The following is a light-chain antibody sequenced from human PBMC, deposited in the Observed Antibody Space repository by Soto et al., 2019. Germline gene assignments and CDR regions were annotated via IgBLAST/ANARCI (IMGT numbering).Light chain of an antibody. CDR1: SSNIGAGHD. V-gene: IGLV1-40*01. Sequence: QSVLTQPPSVSEAPGQRVTISCTGNSSNIGAGHDVHWYQQPPGTVPKLLIFRNNNRASGVPGRFSGARSGTSASLAITGLQTGDEADYYCQSFDSNLSGWVFGGGTKLTVL. CDR2: RNN. CDR3: QSFDSNLSGWV. J-gene: IGLJ3*02.